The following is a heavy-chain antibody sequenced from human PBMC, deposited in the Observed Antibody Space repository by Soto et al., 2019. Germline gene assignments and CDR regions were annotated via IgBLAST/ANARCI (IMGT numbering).Heavy chain of an antibody. D-gene: IGHD2-2*01. Sequence: ASVKVSCKASGYTFTSYDINWVRQATGQGLEWMGWMNPNSGNTGYAQKFQGRVTMTRNTSISTAYMGLSSLGSEDTAGYYCARAVRKVVPAGTYYYYYYMDVWGKGTTVTVSS. CDR1: GYTFTSYD. CDR2: MNPNSGNT. CDR3: ARAVRKVVPAGTYYYYYYMDV. J-gene: IGHJ6*03. V-gene: IGHV1-8*01.